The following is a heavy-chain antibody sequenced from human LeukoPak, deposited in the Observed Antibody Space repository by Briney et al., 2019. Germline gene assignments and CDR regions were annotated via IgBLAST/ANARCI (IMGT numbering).Heavy chain of an antibody. Sequence: SETLSLTCAVYGGSFSGYYWSWIRQPPGKGLEWIGEINHSGSTNYIPSLKSRVNISVDTSKDQFSLKLSSVTAADTAVYYCARAGSSGYHIIDYWGQGTLVTVSS. CDR3: ARAGSSGYHIIDY. D-gene: IGHD3-22*01. J-gene: IGHJ4*02. V-gene: IGHV4-34*01. CDR1: GGSFSGYY. CDR2: INHSGST.